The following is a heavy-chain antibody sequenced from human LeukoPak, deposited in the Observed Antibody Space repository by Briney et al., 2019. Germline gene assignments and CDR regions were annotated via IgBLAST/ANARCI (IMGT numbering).Heavy chain of an antibody. V-gene: IGHV3-30*18. CDR3: AKDTDGYCYGYN. CDR2: ISYDGSNK. Sequence: PGRSLRLSCAASGFTFSSYGMHWVRQAPGKGLEWVAVISYDGSNKYYADSVKGRFTISRDNSKNTLYLQMNSLRAEDTAVYYCAKDTDGYCYGYNWGQGTLVTVSS. D-gene: IGHD5-18*01. CDR1: GFTFSSYG. J-gene: IGHJ4*02.